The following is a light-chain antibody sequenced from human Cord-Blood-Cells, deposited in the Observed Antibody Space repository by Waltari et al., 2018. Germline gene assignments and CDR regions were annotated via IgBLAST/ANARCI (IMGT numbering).Light chain of an antibody. J-gene: IGLJ3*02. V-gene: IGLV1-47*01. CDR1: SSNIGSNY. CDR3: AAWDDSLSGWV. CDR2: RNN. Sequence: QSVLTQPPSASGTPGQRVTISCSGSSSNIGSNYVYWYQQLPGTAPKLLIYRNNQRPSGGPDRFSGSKSGTSASLAISGLLSEDEADYYCAAWDDSLSGWVFGGGTKLTVL.